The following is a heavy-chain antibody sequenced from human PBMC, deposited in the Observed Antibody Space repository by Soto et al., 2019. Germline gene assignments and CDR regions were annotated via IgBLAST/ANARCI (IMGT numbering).Heavy chain of an antibody. J-gene: IGHJ6*01. CDR3: ARLGYCSGGSCSRGVYYYGMEV. CDR1: GCTFSSYA. Sequence: ASVKVSCKACGCTFSSYAISWVRQARGQGLEWMGGIIPIFGTANYAQKFQGRVTITADESTSTAYMELSSLRSEDTAVYYCARLGYCSGGSCSRGVYYYGMEVWGQGTTCSVSS. D-gene: IGHD2-15*01. V-gene: IGHV1-69*13. CDR2: IIPIFGTA.